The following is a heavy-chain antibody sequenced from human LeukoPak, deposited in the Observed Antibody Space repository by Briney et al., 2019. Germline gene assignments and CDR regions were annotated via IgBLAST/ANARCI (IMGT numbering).Heavy chain of an antibody. D-gene: IGHD2-15*01. V-gene: IGHV4-34*01. J-gene: IGHJ4*02. CDR2: INHSGST. CDR3: ARVVPAGYCSGGSCYPSHIDY. CDR1: GGSFSGYY. Sequence: PSETLSLTCAVYGGSFSGYYWSWIRQPPGKGLEWIGEINHSGSTNYNPSLKSRVTISVERSKNQFSLKLSSVTAADTAVYYCARVVPAGYCSGGSCYPSHIDYWGQGTLVTVSS.